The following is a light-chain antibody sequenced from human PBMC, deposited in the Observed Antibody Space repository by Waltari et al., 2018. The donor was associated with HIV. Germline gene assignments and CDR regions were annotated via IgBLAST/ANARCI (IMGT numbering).Light chain of an antibody. CDR1: SGSIGSAH. J-gene: IGLJ3*02. CDR3: QSYDGTNWV. CDR2: ADY. V-gene: IGLV6-57*01. Sequence: NFVLTQPHSVSESPGKTVIIPCTRSSGSIGSAHVQWYQQRPCSSPSTVIYADYQGPPGVPDRFSGSVDSSSNSASLTISGLRSDDEADYYCQSYDGTNWVFGGGTKLTVL.